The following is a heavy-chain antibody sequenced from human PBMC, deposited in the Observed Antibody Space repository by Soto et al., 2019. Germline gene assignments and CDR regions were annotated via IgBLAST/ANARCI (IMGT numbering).Heavy chain of an antibody. V-gene: IGHV2-5*02. CDR2: IYWDDDK. CDR3: AHADFRMVYADLFDY. J-gene: IGHJ4*02. CDR1: GCSLSTRGVG. Sequence: SGPTRENPTQTLTLTCAFAGCSLSTRGVGVGWIRQPPGKALEWLALIYWDDDKRYSPSLKSRLTITKDTSKNQVVLTMTNMDPVDTATYYCAHADFRMVYADLFDYWGQGTLVTVSS. D-gene: IGHD2-8*01.